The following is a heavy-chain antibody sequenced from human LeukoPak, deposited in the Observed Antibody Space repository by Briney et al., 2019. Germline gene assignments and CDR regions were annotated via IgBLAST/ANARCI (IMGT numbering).Heavy chain of an antibody. Sequence: GESLKISCKASGYSFTTYYIGWVRQMPGKGLEWMGNIYPGDSDTRYSPSFQGQVTISADKSISTAYLQWSSLKASDTAIYYCARSRTYSTSSFYFDSWGQGTLVTVSS. V-gene: IGHV5-51*01. D-gene: IGHD6-6*01. CDR1: GYSFTTYY. J-gene: IGHJ4*02. CDR3: ARSRTYSTSSFYFDS. CDR2: IYPGDSDT.